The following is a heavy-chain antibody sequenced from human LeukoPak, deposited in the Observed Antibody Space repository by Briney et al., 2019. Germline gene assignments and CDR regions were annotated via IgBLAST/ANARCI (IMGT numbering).Heavy chain of an antibody. V-gene: IGHV1-69*13. Sequence: SVEVSCKASGGTFSSYAISWVRQAPGQGLEWMGGIIPIFGTANYAQKFQGRVTITADESTSTAYMELSSLRSEDTAVYYCARGSRCSSTSCYAGDDYWGQGTLVTVSS. D-gene: IGHD2-2*01. CDR1: GGTFSSYA. J-gene: IGHJ4*02. CDR3: ARGSRCSSTSCYAGDDY. CDR2: IIPIFGTA.